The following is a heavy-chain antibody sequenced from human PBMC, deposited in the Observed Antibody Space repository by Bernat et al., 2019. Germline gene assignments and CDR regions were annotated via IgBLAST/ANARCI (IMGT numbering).Heavy chain of an antibody. J-gene: IGHJ6*02. CDR1: GFTFSGYW. CDR3: AKCIAPPARLYYYYYGMDV. V-gene: IGHV3-7*02. D-gene: IGHD6-13*01. CDR2: IKQDGSDK. Sequence: EVQLVESGGGLVQPGGSLILSCEVSGFTFSGYWMTWVRLAPGKGLEWVANIKQDGSDKYYVDSVKGRFTISRDNAKNSVYLQMDSLRAEDTAVYYCAKCIAPPARLYYYYYGMDVRGQVTTVIVSS.